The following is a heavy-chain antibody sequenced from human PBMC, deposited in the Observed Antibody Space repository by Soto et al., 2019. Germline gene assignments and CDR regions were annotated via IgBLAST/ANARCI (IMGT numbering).Heavy chain of an antibody. CDR1: GFTFSSYA. J-gene: IGHJ3*01. CDR3: ANVFVVVPAALDAFDL. Sequence: GGSLRLSCAASGFTFSSYAMSWVRQAPGKGLEWVSTISGSSGSTYNADSVKGRFTISRDNSKNTLHLQMNSLRADDSAVYYCANVFVVVPAALDAFDLWGQGTMVTVSS. D-gene: IGHD2-2*01. V-gene: IGHV3-23*01. CDR2: ISGSSGST.